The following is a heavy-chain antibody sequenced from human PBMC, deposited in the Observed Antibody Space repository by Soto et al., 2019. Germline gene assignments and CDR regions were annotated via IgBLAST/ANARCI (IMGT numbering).Heavy chain of an antibody. CDR3: ARHLLGAGSCSLDY. Sequence: QLQLQESGPGLVKPSETLSLTCTVSGGSISSSSYYWGWIRQPPGKGLEWIGSIYYSGSTYYNPSLNSRVTISVDTSKNQFSLKLSSVTAADTAVYYCARHLLGAGSCSLDYWGQGTLVTVSS. J-gene: IGHJ4*02. V-gene: IGHV4-39*01. D-gene: IGHD3-10*01. CDR1: GGSISSSSYY. CDR2: IYYSGST.